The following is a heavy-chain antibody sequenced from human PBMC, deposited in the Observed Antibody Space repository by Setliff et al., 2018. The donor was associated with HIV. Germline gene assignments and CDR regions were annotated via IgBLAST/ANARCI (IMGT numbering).Heavy chain of an antibody. J-gene: IGHJ5*02. CDR3: ARDPRHYYDTTGYRPYNWFDP. V-gene: IGHV1-46*01. CDR2: INPTGDIT. D-gene: IGHD3-22*01. CDR1: GYTFSSNY. Sequence: ASVKVSCKASGYTFSSNYMHWVRQAPGQGLEWMELINPTGDITFYPQKFQARVTMTRDTSASTVYLELRSLRSEDTAVYYCARDPRHYYDTTGYRPYNWFDPWGQGTLVTVSS.